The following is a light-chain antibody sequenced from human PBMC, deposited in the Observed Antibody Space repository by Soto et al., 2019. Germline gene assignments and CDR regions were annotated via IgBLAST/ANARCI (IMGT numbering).Light chain of an antibody. CDR1: SSDVGGYNY. Sequence: QSALTQPHSVSGSPGQSVTISCTGTSSDVGGYNYVSWYQHHPGKAPKLIIYDVSERPSGVPDRFSGSKSGNTGNTASLTISGLQAEDEADYYCCSYAGSYTYVFGSGTKLTVL. CDR2: DVS. CDR3: CSYAGSYTYV. V-gene: IGLV2-11*01. J-gene: IGLJ1*01.